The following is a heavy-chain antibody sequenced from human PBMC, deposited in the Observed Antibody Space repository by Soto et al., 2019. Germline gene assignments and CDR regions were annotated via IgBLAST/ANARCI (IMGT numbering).Heavy chain of an antibody. D-gene: IGHD1-1*01. V-gene: IGHV2-5*01. Sequence: SGPTRVNPTQTLTLTCTFSGFSLSTSGVGVGWIRQPPGKALEWLALIYWNDDKRYSPSLKSRLTITEDTSKNQVVLTMTNMDPVDTATYYCAHRRDLAGTVDYWGQGTLVTVSS. CDR3: AHRRDLAGTVDY. CDR1: GFSLSTSGVG. J-gene: IGHJ4*02. CDR2: IYWNDDK.